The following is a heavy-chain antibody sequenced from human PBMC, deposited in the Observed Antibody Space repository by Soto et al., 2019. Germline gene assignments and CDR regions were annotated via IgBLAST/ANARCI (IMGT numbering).Heavy chain of an antibody. Sequence: GVLIRLCCGAAGCNVRSYNVNGVRQDTGKGLEWVSSISSSSSYIYYADSVKGRFTISRDNAKNSLYLQMNNLRAEDTALYYCARDDSFALYNWFDPWGQGTLVT. J-gene: IGHJ5*02. D-gene: IGHD3-16*01. V-gene: IGHV3-21*06. CDR2: ISSSSSYI. CDR1: GCNVRSYN. CDR3: ARDDSFALYNWFDP.